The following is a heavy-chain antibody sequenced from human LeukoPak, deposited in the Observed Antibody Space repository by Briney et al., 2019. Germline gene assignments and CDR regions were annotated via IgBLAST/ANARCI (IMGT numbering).Heavy chain of an antibody. CDR2: VLNSGAT. CDR1: GFTFSSYS. Sequence: LRLSCAASGFTFSSYSMNWIRQTPGKGLEWIGYVLNSGATYYSPSLKSRVAISIDTSKNQFSLKLNSVTAADTAVYYCARGYSSGPPKYSGMDVWGQGTTVTVSS. CDR3: ARGYSSGPPKYSGMDV. V-gene: IGHV4-30-4*08. J-gene: IGHJ6*02. D-gene: IGHD5-18*01.